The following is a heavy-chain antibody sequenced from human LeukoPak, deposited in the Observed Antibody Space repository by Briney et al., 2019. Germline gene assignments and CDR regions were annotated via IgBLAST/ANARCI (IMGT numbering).Heavy chain of an antibody. Sequence: GESLKISCKGSGYNFNTSWIGWVRQMPGKGLEWMGVIYPGDSDTIYNPSLQGQVTLSVDKSISTAYLQWNTLKASDTTTYYCAKHPSGNSYLHLNYWGQGTLVTVSS. V-gene: IGHV5-51*01. D-gene: IGHD1-1*01. CDR3: AKHPSGNSYLHLNY. CDR1: GYNFNTSW. CDR2: IYPGDSDT. J-gene: IGHJ4*02.